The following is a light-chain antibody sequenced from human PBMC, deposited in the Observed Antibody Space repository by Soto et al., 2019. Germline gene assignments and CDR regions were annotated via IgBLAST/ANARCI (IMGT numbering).Light chain of an antibody. CDR2: GAS. CDR3: QHYRGWPPV. J-gene: IGKJ2*01. V-gene: IGKV3-11*01. CDR1: ENVRTF. Sequence: EVVLTQSPATLSLCPWELATLSCRASENVRTFVDWYQQKPGQAPRLLIFGASNRATGIPARFSGSGSGTDFTLTISNLQSEDFALYYGQHYRGWPPVFGQGTKVDIK.